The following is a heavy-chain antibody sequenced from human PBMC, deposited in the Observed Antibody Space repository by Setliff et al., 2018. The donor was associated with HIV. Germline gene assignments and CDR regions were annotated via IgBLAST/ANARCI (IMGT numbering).Heavy chain of an antibody. CDR1: GGSISSSSYY. CDR2: IYYSGNI. J-gene: IGHJ5*02. D-gene: IGHD2-15*01. V-gene: IGHV4-39*02. CDR3: ARGVGIGGNWFDP. Sequence: SETLSLTCSVSGGSISSSSYYWGWIRQPPEKGLEWIGSIYYSGNIYYNPSLESRVTISVDTSKNHFSLKLSSVTAADTAIYYCARGVGIGGNWFDPWGQGIMVTVSS.